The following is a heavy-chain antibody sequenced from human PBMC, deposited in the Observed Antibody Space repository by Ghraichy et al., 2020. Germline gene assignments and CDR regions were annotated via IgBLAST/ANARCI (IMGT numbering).Heavy chain of an antibody. Sequence: ASVKVSCKASGYTFTSYGISWVRQAPGQGLEWMGWISAYNGNTNYAQKLQGRVTMTTDTSTSTAYMELRSLRSDDTAVYYCVRSPPKYSGYHFYYYYYMDVWGKGTTVTVSS. CDR2: ISAYNGNT. CDR1: GYTFTSYG. J-gene: IGHJ6*03. D-gene: IGHD5-12*01. V-gene: IGHV1-18*01. CDR3: VRSPPKYSGYHFYYYYYMDV.